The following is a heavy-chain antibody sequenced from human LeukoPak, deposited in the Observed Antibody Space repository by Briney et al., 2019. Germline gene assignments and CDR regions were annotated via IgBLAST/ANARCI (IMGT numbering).Heavy chain of an antibody. CDR2: IHYGGST. Sequence: PSETLSLTCTVSGGSISNYYWSWIRQPPGKGLEWIGYIHYGGSTSYNPSLKSRVTISVDTSKNQFSLKLRFVTPADTAVYYCARGPIAVYWGQGTLVTVSS. V-gene: IGHV4-59*01. CDR1: GGSISNYY. J-gene: IGHJ4*02. D-gene: IGHD6-19*01. CDR3: ARGPIAVY.